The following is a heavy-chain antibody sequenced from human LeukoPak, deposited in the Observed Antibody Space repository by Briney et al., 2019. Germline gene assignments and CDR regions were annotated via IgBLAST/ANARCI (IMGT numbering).Heavy chain of an antibody. V-gene: IGHV4-4*07. Sequence: PWETLSLTCSVSGGSISSYHWSWIRQPAGKGLEWIGRIYSSGSTNYNPSLKSRVTISGDKSKNQLSLKLSSVTAADTAVYYCARDRVGAMDFDYWGQGALATVSS. CDR1: GGSISSYH. CDR2: IYSSGST. D-gene: IGHD1-26*01. CDR3: ARDRVGAMDFDY. J-gene: IGHJ4*02.